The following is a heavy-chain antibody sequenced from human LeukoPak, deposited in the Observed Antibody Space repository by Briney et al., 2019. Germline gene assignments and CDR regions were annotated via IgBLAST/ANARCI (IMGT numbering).Heavy chain of an antibody. D-gene: IGHD3-10*01. Sequence: SETLSLTCTVSGDSINSRNYYWGWIRQTPGKRLEWIGSRYYSGSTYYNPSLKNRVTISVDTLKNQFSLKLTSVTAADTAVYYCARDSRAVRGVINYWGQGTLVTVSS. J-gene: IGHJ4*02. CDR1: GDSINSRNYY. CDR3: ARDSRAVRGVINY. V-gene: IGHV4-39*07. CDR2: RYYSGST.